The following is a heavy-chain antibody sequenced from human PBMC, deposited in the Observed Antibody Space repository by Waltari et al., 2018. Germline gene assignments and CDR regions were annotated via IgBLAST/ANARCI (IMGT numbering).Heavy chain of an antibody. D-gene: IGHD1-7*01. CDR3: LNYDFDS. Sequence: DVQVVESGGGLVRPGGSLRLSCIGSGFNFSNYFIHWVRQAPGEGPVWVARINNAGGIVNYADSVKGRFSISRDNAKSTVYLQMNNLRGEDTALYHCLNYDFDSWGQGTLVTVSS. CDR1: GFNFSNYF. CDR2: INNAGGIV. J-gene: IGHJ4*02. V-gene: IGHV3-74*01.